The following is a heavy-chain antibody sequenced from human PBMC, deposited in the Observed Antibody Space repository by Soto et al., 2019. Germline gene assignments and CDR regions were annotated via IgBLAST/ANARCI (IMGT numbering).Heavy chain of an antibody. CDR1: GFTFSSYS. V-gene: IGHV3-21*01. CDR3: ARDPEDIVVVPAAKDYGMDV. Sequence: GGSLRLSCAASGFTFSSYSMNWVRQAPGKGLEWVSSISSSSSYIYYADSVKGRFTISRDNAKNSLYLQMNSLRAEDTAVYYCARDPEDIVVVPAAKDYGMDVWGQGTTVTVSS. J-gene: IGHJ6*02. D-gene: IGHD2-2*01. CDR2: ISSSSSYI.